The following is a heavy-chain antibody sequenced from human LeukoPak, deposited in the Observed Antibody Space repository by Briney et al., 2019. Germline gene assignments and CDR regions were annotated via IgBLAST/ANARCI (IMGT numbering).Heavy chain of an antibody. CDR1: GFTFDDYA. D-gene: IGHD1-26*01. CDR3: ARDSVGGSYYGTDY. V-gene: IGHV3-48*03. J-gene: IGHJ4*02. Sequence: RGSLRLSCAASGFTFDDYAMHWVRQVPGKGLEWVSYISSSGSTIYYADSVKGRFTISRDNAKNSLYLQMNCLRAEDTAVYYCARDSVGGSYYGTDYWGQGTLVTVSS. CDR2: ISSSGSTI.